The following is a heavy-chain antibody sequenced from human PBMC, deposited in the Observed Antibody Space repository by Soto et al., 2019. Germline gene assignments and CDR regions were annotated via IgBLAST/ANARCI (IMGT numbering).Heavy chain of an antibody. CDR3: ARLGGSYYYYGMDV. CDR1: GGSISSGGYS. Sequence: QLQLQESGSGLVKPSQTLSLTCAVSGGSISSGGYSWSWIRQPPGKGLEWSGYIYHSGSTYYNPSRKSRVTISVDRSKNQFSPKLSSVTAADTAVYYCARLGGSYYYYGMDVWGQGTTVTVSS. D-gene: IGHD2-15*01. V-gene: IGHV4-30-2*01. CDR2: IYHSGST. J-gene: IGHJ6*02.